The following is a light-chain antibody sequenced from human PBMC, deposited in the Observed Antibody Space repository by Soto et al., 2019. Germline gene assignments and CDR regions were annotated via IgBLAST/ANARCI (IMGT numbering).Light chain of an antibody. CDR3: SSYAGSSSWV. J-gene: IGLJ3*02. CDR1: SSDVGNYNL. Sequence: QSALTQPASVSGSPGQSITISCTGTSSDVGNYNLVSWYQHHPGKAPKLMIYEGSKRPSGVSNRLSGSKSGNTASLTISGLQAEDEADYYCSSYAGSSSWVFGGGTQLTVL. V-gene: IGLV2-23*01. CDR2: EGS.